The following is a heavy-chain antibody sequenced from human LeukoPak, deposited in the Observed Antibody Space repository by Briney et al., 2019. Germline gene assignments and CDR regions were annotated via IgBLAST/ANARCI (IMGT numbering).Heavy chain of an antibody. D-gene: IGHD6-13*01. CDR3: ARSITSSWYGDFQH. V-gene: IGHV4-39*07. J-gene: IGHJ1*01. CDR1: GGSISSRSYY. Sequence: SETLSLTCTVSGGSISSRSYYCGWIRQPPGTGLEWIGSIYYGESTDYNPSLKSRVTISVDTSKNQFSLKLSSVTAADTAVYYCARSITSSWYGDFQHWGQGTLVTVSS. CDR2: IYYGEST.